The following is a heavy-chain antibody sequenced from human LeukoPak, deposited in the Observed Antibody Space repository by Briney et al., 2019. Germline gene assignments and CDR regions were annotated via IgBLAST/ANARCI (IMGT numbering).Heavy chain of an antibody. CDR3: AKDMEGELLYYFDY. J-gene: IGHJ4*02. CDR1: GFTFSSYS. Sequence: GGSLRLSCAASGFTFSSYSMNWVRQAPGKGLEWVSSISSSSSYIYYADSVKGRFTISRDNAKNSLYLQMNSLRAGDMALYYCAKDMEGELLYYFDYWGQGTLVTVSS. V-gene: IGHV3-21*04. D-gene: IGHD3-10*01. CDR2: ISSSSSYI.